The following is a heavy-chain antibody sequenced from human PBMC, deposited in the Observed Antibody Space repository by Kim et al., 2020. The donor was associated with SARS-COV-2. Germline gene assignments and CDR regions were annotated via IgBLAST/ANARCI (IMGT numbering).Heavy chain of an antibody. V-gene: IGHV3-30*18. CDR3: AKDGLAAAGTEYFQH. CDR1: GFTFSSYG. Sequence: GGSLRLSCAASGFTFSSYGMHWVRQAPGKGLEWVAVISYDGSNKYYADSVKGRFTISRDNSKNTLYLQMNSLRAEDTAVYYCAKDGLAAAGTEYFQHWGQGTLVTVSS. J-gene: IGHJ1*01. D-gene: IGHD6-13*01. CDR2: ISYDGSNK.